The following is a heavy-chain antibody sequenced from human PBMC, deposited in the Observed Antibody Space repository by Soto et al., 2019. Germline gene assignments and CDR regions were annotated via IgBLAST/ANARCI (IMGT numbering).Heavy chain of an antibody. CDR3: ARESKGWYYYYGMDV. Sequence: SETLSLTCAVYGGSFSGYYWSWIRQPPGKGLEWIGEINHSGSTNYNPSLQSRVTISVDTSKNQFPLKLSSVTAADTAVYYCARESKGWYYYYGMDVWGQGTTVTVSS. CDR1: GGSFSGYY. V-gene: IGHV4-34*01. CDR2: INHSGST. J-gene: IGHJ6*02. D-gene: IGHD6-19*01.